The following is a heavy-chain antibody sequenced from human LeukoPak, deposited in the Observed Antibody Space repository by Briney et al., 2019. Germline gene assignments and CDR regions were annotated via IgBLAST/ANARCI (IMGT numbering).Heavy chain of an antibody. J-gene: IGHJ4*02. CDR1: GLTFNNYA. D-gene: IGHD2-21*01. V-gene: IGHV3-23*01. Sequence: PGGSLRLSCAVSGLTFNNYAMSWVRQAPGKGLEWVSGISGRGASKYYADSVKGRFTISRDNSKNTLYLQMNSLRAEDTAVYYCARAPVTSCRGAFCYPFDYWGQGILVTVSS. CDR3: ARAPVTSCRGAFCYPFDY. CDR2: ISGRGASK.